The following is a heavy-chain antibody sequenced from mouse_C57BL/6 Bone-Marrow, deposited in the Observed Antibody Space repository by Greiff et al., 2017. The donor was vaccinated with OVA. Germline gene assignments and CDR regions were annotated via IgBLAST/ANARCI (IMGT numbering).Heavy chain of an antibody. V-gene: IGHV5-9*01. CDR1: GFTFSSYT. CDR3: ARQESDDWYFDV. Sequence: EVQGVESGGGLVKPGGSLKLSCAASGFTFSSYTMSWVRQTPEKRLEWVATISGGGGNTYYPDSVKGRFTISRDNAKNTLYLQMSSLRSEDTALYYCARQESDDWYFDVWGTGTTVTVSS. J-gene: IGHJ1*03. D-gene: IGHD2-3*01. CDR2: ISGGGGNT.